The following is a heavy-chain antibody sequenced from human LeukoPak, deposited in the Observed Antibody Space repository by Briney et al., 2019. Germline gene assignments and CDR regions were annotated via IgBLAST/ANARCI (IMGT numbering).Heavy chain of an antibody. CDR1: GVSFSGYY. CDR3: ARVSTYYYDSSGKGTNYDY. D-gene: IGHD3-22*01. Sequence: SETLSLTCAVYGVSFSGYYWSWIRQPPGKGLEWIGEINHSGSTNYNPSLKSRVTISVDTSKNQFSLKLSSVTAADTAVYYCARVSTYYYDSSGKGTNYDYWGQGTLVTVSS. J-gene: IGHJ4*02. CDR2: INHSGST. V-gene: IGHV4-34*01.